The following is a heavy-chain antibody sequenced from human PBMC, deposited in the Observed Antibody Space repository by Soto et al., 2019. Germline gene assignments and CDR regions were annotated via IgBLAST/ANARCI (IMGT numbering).Heavy chain of an antibody. J-gene: IGHJ3*02. CDR3: ARIAAAGKGYAFDI. Sequence: ASVKVSCKASGYTFTSYGISWVRQAPGQGLEWMGWISAYNGNTNYAQKLQGRVTMTTDTSTSTAYMELRSLRSDDTAVYDWARIAAAGKGYAFDIWGQGTMVTVSS. CDR1: GYTFTSYG. V-gene: IGHV1-18*01. D-gene: IGHD6-13*01. CDR2: ISAYNGNT.